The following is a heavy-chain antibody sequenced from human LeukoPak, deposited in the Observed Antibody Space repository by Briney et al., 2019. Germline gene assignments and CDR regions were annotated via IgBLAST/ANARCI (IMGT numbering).Heavy chain of an antibody. CDR1: GFTFSSYG. J-gene: IGHJ4*02. D-gene: IGHD2-15*01. CDR3: AKGTGYCSGGSCYFDY. Sequence: PGGSLRLSCAASGFTFSSYGMHWVRQAPGKGLEWVAFIRYDGSNKYYADSVKGRFTISRDNSKNTLYLQMNSLRAEDTAVYYCAKGTGYCSGGSCYFDYWGQGTLVTVSS. CDR2: IRYDGSNK. V-gene: IGHV3-30*02.